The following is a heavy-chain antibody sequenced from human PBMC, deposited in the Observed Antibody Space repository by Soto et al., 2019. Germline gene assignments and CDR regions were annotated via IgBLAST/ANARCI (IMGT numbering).Heavy chain of an antibody. CDR2: ISYDGSNK. J-gene: IGHJ6*02. Sequence: GGSLRLSCAASGFTFSSYAMHWVRQAPGKWLEWVAVISYDGSNKYYADSVKGRFTISRDNSKNTLYLQMNSLRAEDTAVYYCARDQEGSSWYYYYYGMDVWGQGXTVTVYS. CDR1: GFTFSSYA. D-gene: IGHD6-13*01. CDR3: ARDQEGSSWYYYYYGMDV. V-gene: IGHV3-30-3*01.